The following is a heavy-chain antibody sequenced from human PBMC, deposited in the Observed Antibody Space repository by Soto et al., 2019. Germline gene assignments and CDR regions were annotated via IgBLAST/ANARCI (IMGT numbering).Heavy chain of an antibody. D-gene: IGHD3-16*01. J-gene: IGHJ4*02. CDR2: ISAYNGNT. V-gene: IGHV1-18*01. CDR1: GYTFTNFG. Sequence: ASVKVSCKTSGYTFTNFGLSWVRQAPGQGLEWMGWISAYNGNTNYAQNFQGRVTMTTDTSTSTAYMELRSLRSDDTAVYYCANRGGGYWGQGTRVTVSS. CDR3: ANRGGGY.